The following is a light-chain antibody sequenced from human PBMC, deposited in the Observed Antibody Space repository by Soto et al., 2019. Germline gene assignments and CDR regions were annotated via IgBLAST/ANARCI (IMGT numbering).Light chain of an antibody. CDR2: DVS. CDR3: QQYSTYAT. CDR1: QSLSNW. J-gene: IGKJ1*01. Sequence: IQMTQSPSTLSACVGDRVTITCRASQSLSNWLAWYQQKPGKAPKLLIFDVSSLESGVPSRFSGSGSGTEFTLTISSLQPDDFATYYCQQYSTYATFGQGTKVDIK. V-gene: IGKV1-5*01.